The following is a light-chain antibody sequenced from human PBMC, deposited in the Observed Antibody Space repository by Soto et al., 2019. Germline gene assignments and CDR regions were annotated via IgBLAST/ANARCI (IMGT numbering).Light chain of an antibody. Sequence: QAVVTQPPSASGTPGQRVTISCSGSSSNIGSNTVNWYQQLPGTAPKLLIYSNNQRPSGVPDRFSGSKSGTSASLAISGLQSEDKADYYCAAWDDSLNGWVFGGGTKVTVL. J-gene: IGLJ3*02. V-gene: IGLV1-44*01. CDR2: SNN. CDR1: SSNIGSNT. CDR3: AAWDDSLNGWV.